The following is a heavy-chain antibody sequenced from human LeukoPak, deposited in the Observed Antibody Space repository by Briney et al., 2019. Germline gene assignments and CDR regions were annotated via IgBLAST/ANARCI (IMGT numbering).Heavy chain of an antibody. V-gene: IGHV3-23*01. CDR3: AKPYYGSGSYHMHAFGI. J-gene: IGHJ4*02. CDR2: ISGSGGST. Sequence: GGSLRLSCAASGFTFSSYAMSWVRQAPGKGLEWVSAISGSGGSTYYADSVKGRFTISRDNSKNTLYLQMNSLRAEDTAVYYCAKPYYGSGSYHMHAFGIWGQGTLVTVSS. D-gene: IGHD3-10*01. CDR1: GFTFSSYA.